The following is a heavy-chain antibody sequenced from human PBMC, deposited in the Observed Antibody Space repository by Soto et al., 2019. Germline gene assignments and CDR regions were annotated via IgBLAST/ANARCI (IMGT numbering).Heavy chain of an antibody. J-gene: IGHJ4*02. D-gene: IGHD2-2*01. CDR1: GFTFSSYA. CDR2: ISYDGSDK. CDR3: ARGGRLCHFDY. Sequence: QVQVVESGGGVVQPGRALRLSCAASGFTFSSYAMHWVRQAPDKGLEWVAIISYDGSDKYYANSVKGRFTISRDNSKNTLYMQMNSLRTEDTVVYYGARGGRLCHFDYGGQGTLVTVSS. V-gene: IGHV3-30*04.